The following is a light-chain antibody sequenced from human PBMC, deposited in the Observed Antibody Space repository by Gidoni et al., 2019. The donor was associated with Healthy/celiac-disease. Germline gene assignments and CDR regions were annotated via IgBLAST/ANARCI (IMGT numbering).Light chain of an antibody. V-gene: IGKV1-39*01. CDR3: QQGYRPPRET. CDR2: AAS. CDR1: QSISSY. J-gene: IGKJ1*01. Sequence: DIQMTQSPSPLSASVGDRVTITCRASQSISSYLNWYQQKPGKAPKLLIYAASRLQSGAPSRFSGSGSGTDFTITISSLQPEDFASYCRQQGYRPPRETFGQGTKVEIK.